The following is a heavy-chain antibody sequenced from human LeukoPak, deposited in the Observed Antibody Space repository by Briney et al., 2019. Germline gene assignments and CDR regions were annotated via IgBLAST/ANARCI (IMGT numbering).Heavy chain of an antibody. CDR3: ARDTYGGNSALFDY. CDR2: ISSSSSYI. J-gene: IGHJ4*02. CDR1: GSTFSSYS. Sequence: GGSLRLSCAASGSTFSSYSMSWVRQAPGKGLEWVSSISSSSSYIYYADSVKGRFTISRDNAKNSLYLQMNSLRAEDTAVYYCARDTYGGNSALFDYWGQGTLVTVSS. V-gene: IGHV3-21*01. D-gene: IGHD4-23*01.